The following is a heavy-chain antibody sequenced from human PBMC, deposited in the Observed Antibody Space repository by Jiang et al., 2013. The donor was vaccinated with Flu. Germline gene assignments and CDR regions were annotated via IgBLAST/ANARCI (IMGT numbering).Heavy chain of an antibody. CDR2: IIPIFGTA. J-gene: IGHJ6*03. V-gene: IGHV1-69*01. Sequence: SCKASGGTFSSYAISWVRQAPGQGLEWMGGIIPIFGTANYAQKFQGRVTITADESTSTAYMELSSLRSEDTAVYYCARGPSYYYYMDVWGKGTTVTVSS. CDR3: ARGPSYYYYMDV. CDR1: GGTFSSYA.